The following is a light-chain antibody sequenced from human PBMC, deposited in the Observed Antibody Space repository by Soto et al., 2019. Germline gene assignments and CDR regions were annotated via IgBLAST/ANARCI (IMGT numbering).Light chain of an antibody. J-gene: IGLJ3*02. CDR2: ENH. CDR1: SSNIGNNH. V-gene: IGLV1-51*01. CDR3: GPWDDSLSAWV. Sequence: QSVLTQPPSVSAAPGQKVTISCSGSSSNIGNNHVSWYQQFPRTAPKLLIYENHKRPSGIPDRFSGSKSGTSATLGITGLQAGDEADFYCGPWDDSLSAWVFAGGTKLTVL.